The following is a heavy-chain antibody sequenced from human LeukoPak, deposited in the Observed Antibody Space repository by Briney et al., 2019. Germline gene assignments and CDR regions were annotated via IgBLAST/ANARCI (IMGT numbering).Heavy chain of an antibody. CDR1: GFTFSSYA. CDR2: IRGSGGST. J-gene: IGHJ4*02. D-gene: IGHD3-10*01. Sequence: PGGSLRLSCAASGFTFSSYAMSWARQAPGKGMEWVSAIRGSGGSTYYADSVKGRFTISRDNSKNTLYLQMNSLRAEDTAVYYCAKPRLWFGEFLYYFDYWGQGTLVTVSS. CDR3: AKPRLWFGEFLYYFDY. V-gene: IGHV3-23*01.